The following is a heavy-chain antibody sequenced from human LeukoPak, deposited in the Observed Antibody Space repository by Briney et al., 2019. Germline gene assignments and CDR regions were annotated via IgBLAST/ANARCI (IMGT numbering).Heavy chain of an antibody. CDR3: ASGSSSWRIDY. CDR2: IIPNSGGT. D-gene: IGHD6-13*01. V-gene: IGHV1-2*02. Sequence: ASVKVSCKASGYTFISYGVSWVRQAPGQGLEWMGWIIPNSGGTNYAQKFQGRVTMTRDTSISTTYMDLSRLRSDDTAVYYCASGSSSWRIDYWGQGTLVTVSS. CDR1: GYTFISYG. J-gene: IGHJ4*02.